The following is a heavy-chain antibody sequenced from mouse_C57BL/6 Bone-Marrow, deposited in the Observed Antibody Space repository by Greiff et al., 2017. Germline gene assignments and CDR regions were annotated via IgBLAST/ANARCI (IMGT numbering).Heavy chain of an antibody. Sequence: VQLQQSGAELARPGASVKMSCKASGYTFTSYTMHWVKQRPGQGLEWIGYINPSSGYTKYNQKFKDKATLTADKSSSTAYMQLSSLTSEDSAVYYCARDPYSTPYSNYDCAMDYWGQGTSVTVSS. D-gene: IGHD2-5*01. J-gene: IGHJ4*01. V-gene: IGHV1-4*01. CDR2: INPSSGYT. CDR3: ARDPYSTPYSNYDCAMDY. CDR1: GYTFTSYT.